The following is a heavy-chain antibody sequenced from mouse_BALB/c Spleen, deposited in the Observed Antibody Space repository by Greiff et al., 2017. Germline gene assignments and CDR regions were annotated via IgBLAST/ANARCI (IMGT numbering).Heavy chain of an antibody. Sequence: EVVLVESGGGLVKPGGSLKLSRAASGFTFSSYAMSWVRQTPEKRLEWVANISSGCSYTYYSDSVKGRFTITRDNAKNTQYLQMSSLRSEDTAMDYCARQDVLRPSMDYWGQGTSVTVSS. D-gene: IGHD1-2*01. CDR3: ARQDVLRPSMDY. CDR2: ISSGCSYT. J-gene: IGHJ4*01. CDR1: GFTFSSYA. V-gene: IGHV5-9-3*01.